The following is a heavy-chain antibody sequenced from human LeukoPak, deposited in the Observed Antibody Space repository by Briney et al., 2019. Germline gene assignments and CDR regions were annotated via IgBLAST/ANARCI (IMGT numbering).Heavy chain of an antibody. J-gene: IGHJ4*02. D-gene: IGHD6-13*01. CDR1: GFTFSSYG. V-gene: IGHV3-33*06. CDR3: AKDKGIAAAGTFDY. CDR2: IWYDGSNK. Sequence: GGSLRLSCAASGFTFSSYGMHWVRQAPGKGLEWVAVIWYDGSNKYYADSEKGRFTISRDNSKNTLYLQMNSLRAEDTAVYYCAKDKGIAAAGTFDYWGQGTLVTVSS.